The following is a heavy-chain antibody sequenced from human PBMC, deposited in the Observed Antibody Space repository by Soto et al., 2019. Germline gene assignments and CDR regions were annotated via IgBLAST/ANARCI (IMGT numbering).Heavy chain of an antibody. Sequence: ASVKVSCKASGYTFSNYDINWVRQATGQGLEWMGWTNPNSGNTGYAQKFQGRVTMTRDTSTTTVYMELSSLKSEDTAVYYCARYDYNGYYFDYWGQGTLVTVSS. J-gene: IGHJ4*02. CDR1: GYTFSNYD. CDR3: ARYDYNGYYFDY. D-gene: IGHD4-4*01. V-gene: IGHV1-8*01. CDR2: TNPNSGNT.